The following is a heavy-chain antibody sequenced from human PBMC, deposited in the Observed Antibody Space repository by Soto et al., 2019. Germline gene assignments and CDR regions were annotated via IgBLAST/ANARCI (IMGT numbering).Heavy chain of an antibody. V-gene: IGHV1-69*06. Sequence: SVKVSCKASGGTFSSYAISWVRQAPGQGLEWMGGIIPIFGTANYAQKSQGRVTITADKSTSTAYMELSSLRSEDTAVYYCAREDREVVAATYYYYGMDVWGQGTTVTVSS. CDR2: IIPIFGTA. D-gene: IGHD2-15*01. CDR1: GGTFSSYA. J-gene: IGHJ6*02. CDR3: AREDREVVAATYYYYGMDV.